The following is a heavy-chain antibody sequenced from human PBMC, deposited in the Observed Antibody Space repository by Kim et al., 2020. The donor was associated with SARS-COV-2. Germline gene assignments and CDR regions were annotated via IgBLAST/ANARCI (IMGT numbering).Heavy chain of an antibody. CDR2: ISYDGSNK. J-gene: IGHJ4*02. D-gene: IGHD1-20*01. CDR1: GFTFSSYA. Sequence: GGSLRLSCAASGFTFSSYAMHWVRQAPGKGLEWVAVISYDGSNKYYADSVKGRFTISRDNSKNTLYLQMNSLRAEDTAVYYCARDHNWNDVGESDYWGQGTLVTVSS. CDR3: ARDHNWNDVGESDY. V-gene: IGHV3-30*04.